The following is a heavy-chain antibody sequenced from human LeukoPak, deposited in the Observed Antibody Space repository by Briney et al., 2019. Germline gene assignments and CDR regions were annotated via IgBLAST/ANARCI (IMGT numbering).Heavy chain of an antibody. Sequence: SETLSLTCTVSGYSISSGYYWSWIRQPPGKGLEWIGYIYYSGSTNYNPSLKSRVTISVDTSKNQFSLKLSSVTAADTAVYYCARGGYSSGWYDYWGQGTLVTVSS. CDR3: ARGGYSSGWYDY. D-gene: IGHD6-19*01. V-gene: IGHV4-61*01. CDR2: IYYSGST. J-gene: IGHJ4*02. CDR1: GYSISSGYY.